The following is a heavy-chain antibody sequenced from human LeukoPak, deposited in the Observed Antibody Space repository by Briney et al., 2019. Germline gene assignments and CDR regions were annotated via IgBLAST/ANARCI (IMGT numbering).Heavy chain of an antibody. Sequence: SETLSLTCTVSGGSISSYYWSWIRQPAGKGLEWIGRIYTSGSTNYNPSLKSRVTISVDTSKNQFSLKLSSVTAADTAVYYCARGRRTRMRDGYNYVNYWGQGTLVTVSS. D-gene: IGHD5-24*01. V-gene: IGHV4-4*07. CDR2: IYTSGST. CDR1: GGSISSYY. J-gene: IGHJ4*02. CDR3: ARGRRTRMRDGYNYVNY.